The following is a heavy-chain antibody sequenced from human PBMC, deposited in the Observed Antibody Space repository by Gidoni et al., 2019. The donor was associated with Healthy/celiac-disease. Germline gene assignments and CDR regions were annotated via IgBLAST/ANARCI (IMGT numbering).Heavy chain of an antibody. Sequence: QVQLQESGPGLVKPSETLSLTCAVSGYSISSGYYWGWIRQPPGKGLEWIGSIYHSGSTYYNPSLKSRVTISVDTSKNQFSLKLSSVTAADTAVYYCARIELGSSGATDYWGQGTLVTVSS. CDR2: IYHSGST. J-gene: IGHJ4*02. CDR3: ARIELGSSGATDY. D-gene: IGHD1-26*01. CDR1: GYSISSGYY. V-gene: IGHV4-38-2*01.